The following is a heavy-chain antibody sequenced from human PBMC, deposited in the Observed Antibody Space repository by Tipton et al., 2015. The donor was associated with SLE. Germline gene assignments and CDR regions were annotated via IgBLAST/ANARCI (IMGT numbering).Heavy chain of an antibody. CDR3: ARFPYRWGFLDRGYFDY. D-gene: IGHD3/OR15-3a*01. CDR2: IYYSGST. V-gene: IGHV4-31*03. CDR1: GGSISSGGYY. Sequence: TLSLTCTVSGGSISSGGYYWSWIRQHPGKGLEWIGYIYYSGSTYYNPSLKSRVTISVDTSQNQFSLKLSSVTAADTAVYYCARFPYRWGFLDRGYFDYWGQGTLVTVSS. J-gene: IGHJ4*02.